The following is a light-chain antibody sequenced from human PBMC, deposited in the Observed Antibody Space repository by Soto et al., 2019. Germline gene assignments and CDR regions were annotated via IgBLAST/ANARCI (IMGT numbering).Light chain of an antibody. J-gene: IGLJ1*01. V-gene: IGLV2-11*01. CDR1: SSDVGGYNY. Sequence: QSALTQPRSVSGSPGQSVTISCTGTSSDVGGYNYVSWYQQHPGKAPKRMIYDVTTRPSGVPDRFSGSKSGNTASLTISGLQAEDEADYYCSSHAGSSVVFGTGTKATVL. CDR2: DVT. CDR3: SSHAGSSVV.